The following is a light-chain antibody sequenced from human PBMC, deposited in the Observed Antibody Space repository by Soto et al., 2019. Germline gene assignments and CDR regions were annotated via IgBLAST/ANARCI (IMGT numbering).Light chain of an antibody. CDR2: SIS. Sequence: QAVATQEPSVTVSPGGTVTLTCASSTGAVTSNYYPSWFQQKPGQAPRALFYSISNKHSWTPARFSGSLLGGKAALTLSDVQPADEADYYCLLYYGGVHVFGGGTKLTVL. CDR3: LLYYGGVHV. CDR1: TGAVTSNYY. V-gene: IGLV7-43*01. J-gene: IGLJ2*01.